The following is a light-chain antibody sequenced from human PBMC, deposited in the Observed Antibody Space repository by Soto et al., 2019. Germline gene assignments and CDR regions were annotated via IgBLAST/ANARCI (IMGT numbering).Light chain of an antibody. CDR1: QSVSSNY. CDR2: GAS. V-gene: IGKV3-20*01. Sequence: ESVLTQSPGTLSLSPGERATLSCRASQSVSSNYLAWYQQKPGQAPRLLIYGASSRATGIPDRFSGSGSGTDFTLTISRLEPEDFAVYYCQQFGTPITFGQGTRLEIK. CDR3: QQFGTPIT. J-gene: IGKJ5*01.